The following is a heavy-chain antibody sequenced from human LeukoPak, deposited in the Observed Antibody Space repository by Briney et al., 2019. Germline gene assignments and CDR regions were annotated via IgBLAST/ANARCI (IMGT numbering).Heavy chain of an antibody. CDR2: ISYDGNNK. CDR1: GFTFSSYA. Sequence: GRSLRLSCAASGFTFSSYAMHWVRQAPGKGLEWVAVISYDGNNKYYADSVKGRFTISRDNAKNSLYLQMDSLRAEDTAIYYCTRVGYIDEGIDYWGQGTLVTVSS. CDR3: TRVGYIDEGIDY. J-gene: IGHJ4*02. V-gene: IGHV3-30-3*01. D-gene: IGHD5-24*01.